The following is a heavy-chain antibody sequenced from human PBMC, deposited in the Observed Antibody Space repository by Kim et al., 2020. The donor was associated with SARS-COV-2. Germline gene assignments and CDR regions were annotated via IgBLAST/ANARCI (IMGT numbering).Heavy chain of an antibody. D-gene: IGHD3-10*01. J-gene: IGHJ2*01. V-gene: IGHV3-48*02. CDR3: ARETGSPSLWYFDL. CDR1: RFTFTSYD. CDR2: ITSSSNRI. Sequence: GGSLRLSCAASRFTFTSYDMNWVRQAPGKGLEWISFITSSSNRIHYADSVKGRFTISRDNAKNSLYLQMDSLRDEDTAVYYCARETGSPSLWYFDLWGRGTLVSFSS.